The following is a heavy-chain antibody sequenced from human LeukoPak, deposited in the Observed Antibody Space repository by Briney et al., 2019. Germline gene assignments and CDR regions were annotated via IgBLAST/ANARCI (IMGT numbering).Heavy chain of an antibody. CDR2: IYHSGST. D-gene: IGHD6-25*01. J-gene: IGHJ4*02. V-gene: IGHV4-4*02. Sequence: PSETLSLTCAVSGGSISSSNWWSWVRQPPGKGLEWIGEIYHSGSTNYNPSLKSRVTISVDKSKNQFSLKLSSVTAADTAVYYCARVPHSSGAAGLDYWGQGTLVTVSS. CDR3: ARVPHSSGAAGLDY. CDR1: GGSISSSNW.